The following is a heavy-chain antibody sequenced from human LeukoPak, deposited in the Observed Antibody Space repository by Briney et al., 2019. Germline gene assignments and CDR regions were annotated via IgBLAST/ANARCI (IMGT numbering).Heavy chain of an antibody. V-gene: IGHV3-30*04. Sequence: GGSLRLSCAASGFTFSNYAMHWVRQVPGKGLKWVAVISYDGNSKYYEDSAKGRFTISRDNSKNTLYLQMNSLRAEDTAVYYCARVSAYYDFWSAYLDYWGQGTLVTVSS. CDR3: ARVSAYYDFWSAYLDY. J-gene: IGHJ4*02. CDR2: ISYDGNSK. D-gene: IGHD3-3*01. CDR1: GFTFSNYA.